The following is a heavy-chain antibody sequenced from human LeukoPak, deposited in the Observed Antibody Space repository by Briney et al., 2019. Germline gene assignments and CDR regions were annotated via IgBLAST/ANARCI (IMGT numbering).Heavy chain of an antibody. CDR1: GYTFTGYY. D-gene: IGHD6-19*01. V-gene: IGHV1-2*02. J-gene: IGHJ6*01. CDR2: INPNSGGT. Sequence: ASVKVSCTASGYTFTGYYMHWVRQAPGQGLEWMGWINPNSGGTTYAQKFQGRVTMTRDTSISTAYMELSRLRSDDTAVYYCAREEAVAPTYYYGMDVWGQGTTVTVSS. CDR3: AREEAVAPTYYYGMDV.